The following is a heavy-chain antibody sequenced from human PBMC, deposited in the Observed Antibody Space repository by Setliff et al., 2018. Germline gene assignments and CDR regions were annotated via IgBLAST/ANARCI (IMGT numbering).Heavy chain of an antibody. V-gene: IGHV4-31*03. Sequence: SETLSLTCTVSGDSLSGDNYFWSWIRHLPGKGLQWLGHIYYTGKTYYNPSLKSRLEMSVDTSKREFALRLSSVTAADTAVYYCAGTSTYVLGSGSYWDRWFDPWSQGTQVTVSS. CDR2: IYYTGKT. D-gene: IGHD3-10*01. J-gene: IGHJ5*02. CDR1: GDSLSGDNYF. CDR3: AGTSTYVLGSGSYWDRWFDP.